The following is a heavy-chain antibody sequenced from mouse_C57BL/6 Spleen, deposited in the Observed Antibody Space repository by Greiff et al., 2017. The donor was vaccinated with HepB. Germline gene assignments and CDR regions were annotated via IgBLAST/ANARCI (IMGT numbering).Heavy chain of an antibody. CDR1: GYTFTDYY. J-gene: IGHJ1*03. V-gene: IGHV1-75*01. CDR2: IFPGSGST. D-gene: IGHD2-1*01. CDR3: ARRGYGNYGYFDV. Sequence: QVHVKQSGPELVKPGASVKISCKASGYTFTDYYIDWVKQRPGQGLEWIGWIFPGSGSTYYNEKFKGKATLTVDKSSSTAYMLLSSLTSEDSAVYFCARRGYGNYGYFDVWGTGTTVTVSS.